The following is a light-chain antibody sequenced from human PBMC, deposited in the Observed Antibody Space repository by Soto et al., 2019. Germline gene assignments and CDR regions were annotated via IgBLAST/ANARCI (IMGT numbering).Light chain of an antibody. CDR1: ETINNEF. CDR3: EQYSASPRT. CDR2: GVS. Sequence: EVVLTQSPGTLSASPGERATLSCRASETINNEFLAWYQQKPGQAPRLLIFGVSRRATGLPDRFSGSGSGTDFTLTISRLEPEDFAYYYCEQYSASPRTFGQGTKVEIK. V-gene: IGKV3-20*01. J-gene: IGKJ1*01.